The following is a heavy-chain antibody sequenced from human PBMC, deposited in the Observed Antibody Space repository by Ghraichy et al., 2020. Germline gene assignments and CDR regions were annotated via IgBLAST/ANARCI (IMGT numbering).Heavy chain of an antibody. CDR1: GFTFSDYY. CDR2: ISSSGSTI. CDR3: ASGCSSTSCYVFGGYGMDV. V-gene: IGHV3-11*01. D-gene: IGHD2-2*01. J-gene: IGHJ6*02. Sequence: LSLTCAASGFTFSDYYMSWIRQAPGKGLEWVSYISSSGSTIYYADSVKGRFTISRDNAKNSLYLQMNSLRAEDTAVYYCASGCSSTSCYVFGGYGMDVWGQGTTVTVSS.